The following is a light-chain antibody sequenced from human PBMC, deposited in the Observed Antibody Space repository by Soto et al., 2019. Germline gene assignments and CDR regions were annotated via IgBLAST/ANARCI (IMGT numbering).Light chain of an antibody. V-gene: IGKV4-1*01. CDR2: WAS. Sequence: DIVMTQSPDSLAVSLGERATINCKSSQSVLYSSNNNNYLAWYQQKPGQPPKLLIYWASTRESGVPDRFSGSGSGTDFTLTISSLQAEDVAVYYCQQYYSTPFTVGPGTKVDSK. CDR1: QSVLYSSNNNNY. CDR3: QQYYSTPFT. J-gene: IGKJ3*01.